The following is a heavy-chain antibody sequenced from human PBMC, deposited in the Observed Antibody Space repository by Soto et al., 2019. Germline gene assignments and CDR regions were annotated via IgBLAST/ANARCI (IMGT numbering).Heavy chain of an antibody. J-gene: IGHJ4*02. Sequence: PGGALRRSCAASGFTFSSYAMNWVRQAPGKGLEWVALISHDGINKYYADSVRGRFTISRDSSTNTLYLQMNSLRAADTAVYYCGRCTSTSCHLGSDYWGQGTLVIVSS. CDR3: GRCTSTSCHLGSDY. V-gene: IGHV3-30-3*01. CDR1: GFTFSSYA. CDR2: ISHDGINK. D-gene: IGHD2-2*01.